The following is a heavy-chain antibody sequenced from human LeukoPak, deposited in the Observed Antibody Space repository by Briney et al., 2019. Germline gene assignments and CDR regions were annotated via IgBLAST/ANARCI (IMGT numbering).Heavy chain of an antibody. CDR2: ISSSGTNI. CDR3: ARAGPGSDY. V-gene: IGHV3-11*01. CDR1: GFTFSDYY. J-gene: IGHJ4*02. D-gene: IGHD2-8*02. Sequence: PGGSLRLSCAASGFTFSDYYMSWIRQAPGKGLEWVSYISSSGTNIYYGGAMTSRFTISRDNAKNSLYLQMNSLRAEDTAGYYCARAGPGSDYWGQGTLVTVSS.